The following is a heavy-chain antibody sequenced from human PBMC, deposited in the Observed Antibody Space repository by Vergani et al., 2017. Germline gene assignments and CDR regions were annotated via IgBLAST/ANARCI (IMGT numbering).Heavy chain of an antibody. V-gene: IGHV4-34*01. CDR2: INHSGST. J-gene: IGHJ4*02. CDR3: ARFPSTVTRGFDY. D-gene: IGHD4-17*01. CDR1: GRSFSGYY. Sequence: QVQLQQWGAGLLKPSETLSLTCAVYGRSFSGYYWSWIRQPPGKGLEWIGEINHSGSTNYNPSLKCRVTISVDTSKNQFSLKLSSVTAADTAVYYCARFPSTVTRGFDYWGQGTLVTVSS.